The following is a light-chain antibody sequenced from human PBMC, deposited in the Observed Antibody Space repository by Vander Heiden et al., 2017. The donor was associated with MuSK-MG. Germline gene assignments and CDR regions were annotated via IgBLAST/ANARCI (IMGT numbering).Light chain of an antibody. CDR1: SSDVGGYNY. CDR2: DVS. Sequence: QSALTQPRSVSGSPGQSVTISCTGTSSDVGGYNYVSWYQQHPGKALKLMIYDVSKRPSGVPDRFSGSKSGNTASLTISGLQAEDEADYYCCSYAGSYIVFGGGTKLTVL. J-gene: IGLJ2*01. V-gene: IGLV2-11*01. CDR3: CSYAGSYIV.